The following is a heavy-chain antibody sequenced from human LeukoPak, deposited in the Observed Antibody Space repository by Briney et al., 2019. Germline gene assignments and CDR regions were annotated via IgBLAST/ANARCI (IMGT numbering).Heavy chain of an antibody. D-gene: IGHD1-26*01. Sequence: PGGSLRLSCAASEFTFDNYAMSWVRQAPGKGLEWVSSISSSSSYIYYADSVKGRFTISRDNAKNSLYLQMNSLRAEDTAVYYCAREEPGATKANDWGQGTLVTVSS. J-gene: IGHJ4*02. CDR2: ISSSSSYI. CDR3: AREEPGATKAND. CDR1: EFTFDNYA. V-gene: IGHV3-21*01.